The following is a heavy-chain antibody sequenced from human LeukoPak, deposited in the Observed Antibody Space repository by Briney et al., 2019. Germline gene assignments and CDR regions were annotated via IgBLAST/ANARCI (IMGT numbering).Heavy chain of an antibody. J-gene: IGHJ4*02. CDR1: GGSFSGYY. D-gene: IGHD1-26*01. V-gene: IGHV4-34*01. CDR2: INHSGST. Sequence: SETLSLTCAVYGGSFSGYYWSWIRQPPGKGLEWIGEINHSGSTNYNPSLKSRVTISVDTSKNQFSLKLSSVTAADTAVYYCARWVEDYFDYWGQGTLVTVSS. CDR3: ARWVEDYFDY.